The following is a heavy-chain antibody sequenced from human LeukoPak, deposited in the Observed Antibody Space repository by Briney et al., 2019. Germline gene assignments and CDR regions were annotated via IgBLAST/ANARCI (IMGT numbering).Heavy chain of an antibody. CDR2: ISSNGGST. Sequence: AGGSLRLSCSASGVNFNNYAMNWVRQAPGKGLEYVSAISSNGGSTYYADSVKGRCTISRDNSKNTLYLQMSSLRAEDTTVYYCGLAAYYYDSSGSADAFDIWAKGQWSLCLQ. D-gene: IGHD3-22*01. CDR3: GLAAYYYDSSGSADAFDI. CDR1: GVNFNNYA. J-gene: IGHJ3*02. V-gene: IGHV3-64D*08.